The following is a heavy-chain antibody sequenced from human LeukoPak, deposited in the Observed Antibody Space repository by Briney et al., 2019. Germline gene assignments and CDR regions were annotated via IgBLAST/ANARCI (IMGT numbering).Heavy chain of an antibody. Sequence: KTGGSLRLSCAASGFTFDDYAMHWVRQAPGKGLEWVSGISWNSGSIRYADSVKGRFTISRDNAKNSLYLQMNSLRAEDTALYYCAKDRAYGGNSESAFDIWGQGTMVTVSS. CDR3: AKDRAYGGNSESAFDI. V-gene: IGHV3-9*01. CDR2: ISWNSGSI. CDR1: GFTFDDYA. J-gene: IGHJ3*02. D-gene: IGHD4-23*01.